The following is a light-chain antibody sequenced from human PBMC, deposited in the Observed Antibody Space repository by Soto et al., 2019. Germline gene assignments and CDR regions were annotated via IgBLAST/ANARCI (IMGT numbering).Light chain of an antibody. J-gene: IGLJ3*02. V-gene: IGLV2-11*01. Sequence: QSVLTQPRSVSGSPGQSVAISCTGTRNDVSWYQHHPGKAPKLMIYDVYKRPSGVPDRFSGSKSGNTASLTISGLQGEDEADYYCSSYEGGHAWAFGGGTKLTVL. CDR1: RNDV. CDR3: SSYEGGHAWA. CDR2: DVY.